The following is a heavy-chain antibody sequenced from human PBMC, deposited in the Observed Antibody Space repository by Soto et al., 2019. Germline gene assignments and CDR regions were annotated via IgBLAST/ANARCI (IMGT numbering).Heavy chain of an antibody. Sequence: EVQLLESGGGLVQPGGSLRLSCAASGFTFSSYAMSWVRQAPGKGLEWVSAISGSGGSTYYADSVKGRFTIARDNAKNTLYLQMNSLRAEDTAVYYCAKVLGYCSGGSCYPNYFDYWGQGTLVTVSS. V-gene: IGHV3-23*01. CDR1: GFTFSSYA. J-gene: IGHJ4*02. CDR2: ISGSGGST. D-gene: IGHD2-15*01. CDR3: AKVLGYCSGGSCYPNYFDY.